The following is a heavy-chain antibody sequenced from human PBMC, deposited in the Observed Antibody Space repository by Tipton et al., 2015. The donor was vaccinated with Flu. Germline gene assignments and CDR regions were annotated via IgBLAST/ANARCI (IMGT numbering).Heavy chain of an antibody. CDR1: GFTFSSYG. Sequence: SGFTFSSYGMHWVRQAPGKGLEWVAVIWYDGSNKYYADSVKGRFTISRDNSKNTLYLQMNSLKAEDTAVYYCARAEHDLWSGYSDYFDYWGQGTLVTVFS. D-gene: IGHD3-3*01. CDR3: ARAEHDLWSGYSDYFDY. V-gene: IGHV3-33*01. J-gene: IGHJ4*02. CDR2: IWYDGSNK.